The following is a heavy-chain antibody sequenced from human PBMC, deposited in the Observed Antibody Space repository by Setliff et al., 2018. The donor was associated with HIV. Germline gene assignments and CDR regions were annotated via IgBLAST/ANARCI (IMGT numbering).Heavy chain of an antibody. Sequence: TSETLSLTCTVSGGSISSHYWSWIRQPPGKGLEWIGSIYYSGSTNYNPSLKSRVTISVDTSKNQFSLKLSSVTAADTAVYYCAREGRRITIFGVVIHQPDYYYGMDVWGQGTTVTVSS. CDR3: AREGRRITIFGVVIHQPDYYYGMDV. J-gene: IGHJ6*02. D-gene: IGHD3-3*01. CDR1: GGSISSHY. V-gene: IGHV4-59*11. CDR2: IYYSGST.